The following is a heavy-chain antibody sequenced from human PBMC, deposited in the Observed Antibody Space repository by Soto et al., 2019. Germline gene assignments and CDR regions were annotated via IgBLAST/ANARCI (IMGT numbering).Heavy chain of an antibody. D-gene: IGHD6-13*01. Sequence: EVQLVESGGGLVQPGRSLRLSCTASGFTFDDYAMHWVRQAPGKGLEWVSGITWNSDNICYADSVRGRFTISRDNARNSLYLQMNSLRAEDTALYFCGKGLSIAAIDYWGQGTLVTVSS. CDR2: ITWNSDNI. CDR3: GKGLSIAAIDY. V-gene: IGHV3-9*01. CDR1: GFTFDDYA. J-gene: IGHJ4*02.